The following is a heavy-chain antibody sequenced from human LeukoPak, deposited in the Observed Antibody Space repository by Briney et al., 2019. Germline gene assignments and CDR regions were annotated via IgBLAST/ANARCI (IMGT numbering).Heavy chain of an antibody. J-gene: IGHJ3*02. CDR3: AKNYFGAPYDAFDI. CDR1: GYTFTGYY. Sequence: ASVKVSCKASGYTFTGYYMHWVRQAPGQGLEWMGWINPNSGGTNYAQKFQGRVTMTRDTSISTAYMELSRLRSDDTAVYYCAKNYFGAPYDAFDIWGQGTMVTVSS. V-gene: IGHV1-2*02. CDR2: INPNSGGT. D-gene: IGHD3-10*01.